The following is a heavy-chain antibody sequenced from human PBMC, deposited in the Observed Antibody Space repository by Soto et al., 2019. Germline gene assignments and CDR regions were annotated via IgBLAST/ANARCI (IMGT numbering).Heavy chain of an antibody. J-gene: IGHJ6*02. CDR1: GGTFSSYA. V-gene: IGHV1-69*13. CDR2: IIPIFGTA. D-gene: IGHD6-13*01. Sequence: SVKVSCKASGGTFSSYAISWVRQAPGQGLEWMGGIIPIFGTANYAQKFQGRVTITADESTSTAYMELSSLRSEDTAVYYCARDSPTAAAGTDYYYGMDVWGQGTTVTVSS. CDR3: ARDSPTAAAGTDYYYGMDV.